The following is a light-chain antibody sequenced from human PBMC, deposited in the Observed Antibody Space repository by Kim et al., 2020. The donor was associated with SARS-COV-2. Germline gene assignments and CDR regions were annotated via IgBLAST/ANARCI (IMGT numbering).Light chain of an antibody. V-gene: IGLV2-11*01. CDR3: CSYGGTYTPYV. J-gene: IGLJ1*01. Sequence: SVPISCTGTSSDVTGYNYVSWYQQHPGKAPKLMIYDVSKRPSGVPDRFSGSKSGNTASLTISGLQAEDEADYYCCSYGGTYTPYVFGTGTKVTVL. CDR2: DVS. CDR1: SSDVTGYNY.